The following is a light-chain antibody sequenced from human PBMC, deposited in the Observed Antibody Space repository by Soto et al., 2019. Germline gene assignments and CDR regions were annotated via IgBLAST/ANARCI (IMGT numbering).Light chain of an antibody. J-gene: IGKJ4*01. Sequence: EIVLTQSPATLSLSPGERATLSCRASQSVSRYLAWYQQKPGQAPRLLIYDASNRATGIPARFSGSGSGTDFTLTISSLEPEDFAFYYCQQRSDWRSTFGGGTKVQIK. CDR3: QQRSDWRST. CDR2: DAS. V-gene: IGKV3-11*01. CDR1: QSVSRY.